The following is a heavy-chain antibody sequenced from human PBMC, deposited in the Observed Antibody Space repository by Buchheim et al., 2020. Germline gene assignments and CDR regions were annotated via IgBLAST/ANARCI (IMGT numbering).Heavy chain of an antibody. D-gene: IGHD3-22*01. CDR1: GFTFSSYG. J-gene: IGHJ4*02. Sequence: QVQLVESGGGVVQPGRSLRLSCAASGFTFSSYGMHWVRQAPGKGLEWVAVIWYDGSNKYYADSVKGRFTISRDNSKNTLYLQMNSLRAEDTAVYYCARTQGDSSGYYPMGFDYWGQGTL. V-gene: IGHV3-33*01. CDR2: IWYDGSNK. CDR3: ARTQGDSSGYYPMGFDY.